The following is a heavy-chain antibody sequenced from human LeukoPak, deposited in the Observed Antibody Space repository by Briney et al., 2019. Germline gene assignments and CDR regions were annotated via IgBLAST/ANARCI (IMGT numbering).Heavy chain of an antibody. CDR2: IYSSGST. V-gene: IGHV4-39*01. CDR3: ARQRGIVMVTAIHWFDP. D-gene: IGHD2-21*02. Sequence: SETPSLTCTVSGDSISSSTYYWGWIRQPPGKGLEWIGSIYSSGSTYYNPSLKSRVTISVDTSKNQFSLKLSSVTAADTAVYYCARQRGIVMVTAIHWFDPLGQGTLVTVSS. CDR1: GDSISSSTYY. J-gene: IGHJ5*02.